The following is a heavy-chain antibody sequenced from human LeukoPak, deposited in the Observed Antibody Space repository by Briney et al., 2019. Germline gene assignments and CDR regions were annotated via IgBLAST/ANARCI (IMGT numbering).Heavy chain of an antibody. CDR1: GGTFSSYA. CDR2: IIPILGIA. V-gene: IGHV1-69*04. D-gene: IGHD3-22*01. CDR3: ARAVVVRNWFDP. J-gene: IGHJ5*02. Sequence: SVKVSCKASGGTFSSYAISWVRQAPGQGLEWMGRIIPILGIANYAQKFQGRVTITADKSTSTAYMELSSLRSEDTAVYYCARAVVVRNWFDPWGQGTLVTVFS.